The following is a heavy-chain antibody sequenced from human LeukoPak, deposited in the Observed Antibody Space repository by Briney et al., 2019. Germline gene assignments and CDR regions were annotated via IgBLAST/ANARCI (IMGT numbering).Heavy chain of an antibody. CDR2: IRKKGYGEIT. Sequence: GGSLRLSCAASGFTFSSYGMHWVRQAPGKGLEWICFIRKKGYGEITDYAASVRGRFTISRDDAKSIAYLQMNSLKTEDTALYYCSRGLHDYGDSNYYFDQWGRGTLVTVSS. D-gene: IGHD4-17*01. CDR3: SRGLHDYGDSNYYFDQ. J-gene: IGHJ4*02. V-gene: IGHV3-49*04. CDR1: GFTFSSYG.